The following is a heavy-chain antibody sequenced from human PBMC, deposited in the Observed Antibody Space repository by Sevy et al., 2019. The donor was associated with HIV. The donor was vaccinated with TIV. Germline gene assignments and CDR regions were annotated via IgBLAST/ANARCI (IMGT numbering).Heavy chain of an antibody. V-gene: IGHV3-30-3*01. D-gene: IGHD6-19*01. J-gene: IGHJ6*02. CDR2: ISYDGSNK. Sequence: GGSLRLCCAASGFTFSSYARHWVRQAPGKGLEWVAVISYDGSNKYYADSVKGRFTISRDNSKNTLYLQMNSLRAEDTAVYYCARVAGTGYYYGMDVWGQGTTVTVSS. CDR3: ARVAGTGYYYGMDV. CDR1: GFTFSSYA.